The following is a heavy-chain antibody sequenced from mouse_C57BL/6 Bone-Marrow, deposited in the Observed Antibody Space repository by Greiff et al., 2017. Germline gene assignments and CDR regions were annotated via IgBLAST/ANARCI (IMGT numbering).Heavy chain of an antibody. D-gene: IGHD3-2*02. J-gene: IGHJ3*01. Sequence: VKLMESGAELVRPGTSVKMSCKASGYTFTNYWIGWAKQRPGHGLEWIGDIYPGGGYTNYNEKFKGKATLTADKSSNTAYMQFSSLTSEDSAIYYCARSGAWAGFAYWGQGTLVTVSA. CDR3: ARSGAWAGFAY. CDR2: IYPGGGYT. V-gene: IGHV1-63*01. CDR1: GYTFTNYW.